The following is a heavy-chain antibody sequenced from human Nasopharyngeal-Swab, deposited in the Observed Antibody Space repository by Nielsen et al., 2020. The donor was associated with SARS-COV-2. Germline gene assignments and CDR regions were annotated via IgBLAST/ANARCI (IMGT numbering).Heavy chain of an antibody. V-gene: IGHV3-7*01. J-gene: IGHJ4*02. D-gene: IGHD2-2*01. CDR2: IKQSGSGQ. CDR1: GFTFSSYW. Sequence: GESLKTSCAASGFTFSSYWMSWVRQAPGKGLEWVAHIKQSGSGQYYVDSVKGRFTISRDNAKNSLSLQMNRLRAEDTAVYYCARYCSTTSCPRGFDYWGQGTLVTVSS. CDR3: ARYCSTTSCPRGFDY.